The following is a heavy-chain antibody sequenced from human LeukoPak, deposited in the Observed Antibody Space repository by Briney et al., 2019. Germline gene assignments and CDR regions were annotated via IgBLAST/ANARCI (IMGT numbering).Heavy chain of an antibody. CDR3: SRSPQGLILDY. V-gene: IGHV5-10-1*01. CDR2: IDPSDSYT. Sequence: GESLKISCKVSGYRFTSYWISWVRQMPGKGLEWMGRIDPSDSYTNYSPSFQGHVTISADKSINTAYLQWTSLKASDTAMYYCSRSPQGLILDYWGQGTLVTVSS. CDR1: GYRFTSYW. D-gene: IGHD3-22*01. J-gene: IGHJ4*02.